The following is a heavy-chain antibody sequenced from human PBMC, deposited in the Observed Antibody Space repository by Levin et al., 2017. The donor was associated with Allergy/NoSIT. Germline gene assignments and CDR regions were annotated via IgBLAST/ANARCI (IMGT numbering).Heavy chain of an antibody. CDR1: GGSFSGYY. CDR3: ARGRALPTTYRITMIRGVIFDY. V-gene: IGHV4-34*01. D-gene: IGHD3-10*01. CDR2: INHSGST. J-gene: IGHJ4*02. Sequence: SETLSLTCAVYGGSFSGYYWSWIRQPPGKGLEWIGEINHSGSTNYNPSLKSRVTISVDTSKNQFSLKLSSVTAADTAVYYCARGRALPTTYRITMIRGVIFDYWGQGTLVTVSS.